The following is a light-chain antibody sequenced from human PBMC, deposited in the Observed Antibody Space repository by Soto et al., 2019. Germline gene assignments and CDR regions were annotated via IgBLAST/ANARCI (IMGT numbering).Light chain of an antibody. CDR3: AAWDDTLSGWV. V-gene: IGLV1-47*01. J-gene: IGLJ3*02. CDR2: RNN. Sequence: QSVLTQSPSASGTPGQRVTISCSGGTSDIGSNYVYWYQHLPGTAPKLLLYRNNQRPSGVPARISGSKSGTSASLAISGLRSEDEADYYCAAWDDTLSGWVFGGGTQLTVL. CDR1: TSDIGSNY.